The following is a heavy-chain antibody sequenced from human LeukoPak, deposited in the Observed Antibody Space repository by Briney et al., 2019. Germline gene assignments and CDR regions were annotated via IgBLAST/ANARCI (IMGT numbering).Heavy chain of an antibody. CDR3: ARAVYYDFWSGYLFNWFDP. CDR2: IYHSGST. J-gene: IGHJ5*02. D-gene: IGHD3-3*01. CDR1: GGSISSYS. Sequence: PSETLSLTCTVSGGSISSYSWSWIRQPPGKGLEWIGYIYHSGSTYYNPSLKSRVTISVDRSKNQFSLKLSSVTAADTAVYYCARAVYYDFWSGYLFNWFDPWGQGTLVTVSS. V-gene: IGHV4-30-2*01.